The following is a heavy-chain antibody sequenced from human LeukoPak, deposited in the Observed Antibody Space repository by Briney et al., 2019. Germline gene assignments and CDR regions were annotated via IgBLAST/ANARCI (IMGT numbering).Heavy chain of an antibody. CDR2: KRQDGSIK. CDR1: GFIFSTYG. D-gene: IGHD3-16*01. V-gene: IGHV3-30*02. Sequence: GGSLRLSCAASGFIFSTYGMYWVRQAPGKGLEWVAFKRQDGSIKNYADSVKGRSTISRDNSKNTLHLQMNSLRAEDTAVYYCAKDSLADIDYWGQGTLVTVSS. J-gene: IGHJ4*02. CDR3: AKDSLADIDY.